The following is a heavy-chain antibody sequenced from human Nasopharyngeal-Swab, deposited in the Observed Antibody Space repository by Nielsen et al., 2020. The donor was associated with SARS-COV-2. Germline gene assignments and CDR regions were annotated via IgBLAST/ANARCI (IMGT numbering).Heavy chain of an antibody. Sequence: SVKVSCKASGFSITYRFLHWMRQAPGQALEWMGWITPFNGNAKYAQKFQGRVSITRDGSWTTASLELSSLRPDDTAMYFCASGQCINGVCNPTDGLDVWGQGTSVTVS. CDR3: ASGQCINGVCNPTDGLDV. V-gene: IGHV1-45*02. CDR2: ITPFNGNA. CDR1: GFSITYRF. D-gene: IGHD2-8*01. J-gene: IGHJ6*02.